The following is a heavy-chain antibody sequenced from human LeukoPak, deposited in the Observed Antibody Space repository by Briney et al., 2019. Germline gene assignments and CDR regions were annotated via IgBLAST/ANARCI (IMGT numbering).Heavy chain of an antibody. Sequence: GASVTVSCKASGGTFSSYAISWVRQAPGQGLEWMGGIIPIFGTANYAQKFQGRVTITTDEYTTTAYMELSSLRSEDTAVYYCARVGYCSSTSCYTGDDDAFDIWGQGTMVTVSS. CDR3: ARVGYCSSTSCYTGDDDAFDI. J-gene: IGHJ3*02. CDR2: IIPIFGTA. V-gene: IGHV1-69*05. CDR1: GGTFSSYA. D-gene: IGHD2-2*02.